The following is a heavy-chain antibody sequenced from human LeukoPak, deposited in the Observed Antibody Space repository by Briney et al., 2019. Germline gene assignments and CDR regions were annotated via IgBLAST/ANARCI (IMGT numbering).Heavy chain of an antibody. V-gene: IGHV3-20*04. CDR2: INWNGGSE. CDR3: TRAITYFYGSVTYDWFDS. J-gene: IGHJ5*01. Sequence: GGSLRLSCAPSGFTFDDHGMNWVRQAPGKGLEWVSGINWNGGSERYADSVKGRFTISRDNAKNTVYLQMNSLRVDDTAIYYCTRAITYFYGSVTYDWFDSWGQGTRVTVSS. D-gene: IGHD3-10*01. CDR1: GFTFDDHG.